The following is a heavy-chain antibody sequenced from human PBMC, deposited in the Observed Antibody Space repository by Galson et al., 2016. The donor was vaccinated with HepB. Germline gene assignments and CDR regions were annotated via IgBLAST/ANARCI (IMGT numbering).Heavy chain of an antibody. Sequence: SLRLSCAASGFTFSTIAMSWVRQAPGKGLEWVSSISGISTTPYSADSVKGRFTISRDNSRNILYLQLDSLGAEDTATYYCARHLIVAAGRGLDFWGQGTLVTVSS. V-gene: IGHV3-23*01. CDR3: ARHLIVAAGRGLDF. D-gene: IGHD6-13*01. CDR1: GFTFSTIA. CDR2: ISGISTTP. J-gene: IGHJ4*02.